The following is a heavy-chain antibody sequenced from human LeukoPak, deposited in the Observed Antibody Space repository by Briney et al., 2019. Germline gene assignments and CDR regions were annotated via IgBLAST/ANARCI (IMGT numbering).Heavy chain of an antibody. D-gene: IGHD5-12*01. Sequence: GGSLRLSCAASGFTFSSYAMHWARQAPGKGLEWVAVISYDGSNKYYADSVKGRFTISRDNSKNMLYLQMNSLRAEDTAVYYCARESSGPSLDFDYWGQGTLVTVSS. CDR2: ISYDGSNK. CDR3: ARESSGPSLDFDY. V-gene: IGHV3-30-3*01. CDR1: GFTFSSYA. J-gene: IGHJ4*02.